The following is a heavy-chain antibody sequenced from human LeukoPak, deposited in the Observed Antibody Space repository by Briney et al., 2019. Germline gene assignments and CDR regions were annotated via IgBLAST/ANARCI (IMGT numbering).Heavy chain of an antibody. CDR3: AKSPIVPASWVRPGFDY. CDR1: GFSFSNYA. Sequence: GGSLRLSCAASGFSFSNYAMSWVRQAPGKGLERVSTIAPGGGSPDYADSVRGRFTFSRDNSQNTLYLQMTSLTVDDTAVYYCAKSPIVPASWVRPGFDYWGQGTLVIVSS. V-gene: IGHV3-23*01. J-gene: IGHJ4*02. D-gene: IGHD2-2*01. CDR2: IAPGGGSP.